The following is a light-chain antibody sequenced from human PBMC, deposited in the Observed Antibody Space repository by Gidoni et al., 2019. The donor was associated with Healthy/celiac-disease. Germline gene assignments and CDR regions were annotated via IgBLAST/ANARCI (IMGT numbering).Light chain of an antibody. CDR3: QQYNSYSYT. J-gene: IGKJ2*01. Sequence: QSPSTLSASVGARVTITCRASQSISSWLAWYQQKPGKAPKLLIYKASSLESGVPSRFSGSGSGTEFTLTISSLQPDDFATYYCQQYNSYSYTFGQGTKLEIK. CDR1: QSISSW. V-gene: IGKV1-5*03. CDR2: KAS.